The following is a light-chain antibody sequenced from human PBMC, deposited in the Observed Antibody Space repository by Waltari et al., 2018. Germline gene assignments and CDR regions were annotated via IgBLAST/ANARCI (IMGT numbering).Light chain of an antibody. CDR1: QSVSSSY. Sequence: EIVSTQSPGTLSLSTGERATLPCRASQSVSSSYLAWYQQKPGQAPRLLIYGASSRATGIPDRFSGSGSGTDFTLTISRLEPEDFAVYYCQQYGSSPLTFGGGTKVEIK. CDR2: GAS. V-gene: IGKV3-20*01. J-gene: IGKJ4*01. CDR3: QQYGSSPLT.